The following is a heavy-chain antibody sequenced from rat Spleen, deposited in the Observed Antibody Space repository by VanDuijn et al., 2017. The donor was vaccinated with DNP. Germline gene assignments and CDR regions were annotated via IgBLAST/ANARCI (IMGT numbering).Heavy chain of an antibody. V-gene: IGHV5-25*01. CDR1: GFTFSNYD. Sequence: EVQLVESGGGLVQPGRSLKLSCAASGFTFSNYDMAWVRQAPAKGLEWVAYIGSPAYAPYYTDSVKGRFTISRDNAKSTLYLQMNSLRSEDMATYYCARPDYWGQGVMVTVSS. CDR3: ARPDY. J-gene: IGHJ2*01. CDR2: IGSPAYAP.